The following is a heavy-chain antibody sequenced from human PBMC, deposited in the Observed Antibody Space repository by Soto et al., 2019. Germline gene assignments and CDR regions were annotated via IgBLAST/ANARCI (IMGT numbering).Heavy chain of an antibody. J-gene: IGHJ5*02. CDR3: AIRPRYYYDSSRGFDP. D-gene: IGHD3-22*01. Sequence: GASVKVSCKASGGTFSSYAISWGRQAPGQGLEWMGGIIPIFGTANYAQKFQGRVTITADESTTTAYMELSSLRSEDTAVYYCAIRPRYYYDSSRGFDPWGQGTLVTVSS. CDR1: GGTFSSYA. V-gene: IGHV1-69*13. CDR2: IIPIFGTA.